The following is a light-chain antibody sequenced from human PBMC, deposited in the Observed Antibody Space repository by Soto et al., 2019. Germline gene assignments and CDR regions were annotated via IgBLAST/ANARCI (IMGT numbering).Light chain of an antibody. V-gene: IGKV3-11*01. CDR1: QSVSSY. Sequence: EIVLTQSPATLSLSPGERATLSCRASQSVSSYLAWYQQKPGLAPRLLIYDASNRATGIPARFSGSGSGTGFTLTISSLEPEDFAVYYCQQRSSWPPFTFGPGTKVDIK. CDR2: DAS. CDR3: QQRSSWPPFT. J-gene: IGKJ3*01.